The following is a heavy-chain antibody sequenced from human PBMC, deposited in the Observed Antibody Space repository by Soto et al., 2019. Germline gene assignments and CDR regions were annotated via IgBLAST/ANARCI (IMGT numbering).Heavy chain of an antibody. Sequence: QVQLQESGPGLVKPSQTLSLTCTVSGGSISSGGYYWSWIRQHPGKGLEWIGYIYYSGSTYYNPSLKSRVTISVDTSKNQLSLKLSSVTAADTAVYYCARGQYYYGSGSTNWFDPWGQGTLVTVSS. CDR3: ARGQYYYGSGSTNWFDP. J-gene: IGHJ5*02. CDR2: IYYSGST. D-gene: IGHD3-10*01. CDR1: GGSISSGGYY. V-gene: IGHV4-31*03.